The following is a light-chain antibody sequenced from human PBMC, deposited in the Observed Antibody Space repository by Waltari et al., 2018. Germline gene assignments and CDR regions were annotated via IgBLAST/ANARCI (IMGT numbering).Light chain of an antibody. CDR2: AAS. CDR3: QLLNSSQWT. CDR1: PGISDF. J-gene: IGKJ1*01. V-gene: IGKV1-9*01. Sequence: IQLTQSPSSLSASVGDRVTITCRASPGISDFLAWYQQKPGKAPKLLIYAASTLQSGVPSRFSGSGSGTDFTLTITSLQPEDVATYYCQLLNSSQWTFGQGTKVDMK.